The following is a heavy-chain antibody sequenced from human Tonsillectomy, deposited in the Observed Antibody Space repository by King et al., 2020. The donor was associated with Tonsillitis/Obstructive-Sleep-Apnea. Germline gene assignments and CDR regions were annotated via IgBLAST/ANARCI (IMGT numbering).Heavy chain of an antibody. V-gene: IGHV1-69*12. J-gene: IGHJ4*02. Sequence: VQLVQSGAEVKKPGSSVKVSCKASGGTFSSYAISWVRHAPGQGLEWMGGIIPIFGTANYAQKFQGRVTVTADESTSTAYMERSSLISEDTAVYYCAAICSGGSCYSNYWGQGTLVTVSS. CDR2: IIPIFGTA. CDR1: GGTFSSYA. D-gene: IGHD2-15*01. CDR3: AAICSGGSCYSNY.